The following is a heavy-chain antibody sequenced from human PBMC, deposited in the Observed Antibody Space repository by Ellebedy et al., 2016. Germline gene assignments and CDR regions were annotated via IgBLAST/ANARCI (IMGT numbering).Heavy chain of an antibody. Sequence: SETLSLXXAVYGGSFSGYSWSWIRQPPGKGLEWIGEINHSGSTNYNPSLKSRVTISVDTSKNQFSLKLSSVTAADTAVYYCARGGPRQYQLLRGGSYWFNPWGQGTLVTVSS. CDR2: INHSGST. D-gene: IGHD2-2*01. J-gene: IGHJ5*02. V-gene: IGHV4-34*01. CDR3: ARGGPRQYQLLRGGSYWFNP. CDR1: GGSFSGYS.